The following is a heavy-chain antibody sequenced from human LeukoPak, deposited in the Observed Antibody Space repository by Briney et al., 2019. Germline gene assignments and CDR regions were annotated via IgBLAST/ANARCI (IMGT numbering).Heavy chain of an antibody. D-gene: IGHD1-26*01. CDR1: GYTFTAYY. J-gene: IGHJ4*02. CDR2: INPNSGGT. CDR3: ARLSVGATRGFDY. V-gene: IGHV1-2*02. Sequence: GASVKVSCKASGYTFTAYYMHWVRQAPGQGLEWMGWINPNSGGTNYAQKFQGRVTMTRDTSISTAYMELTRLTSDDTAVYYCARLSVGATRGFDYWGQGTLVTVPS.